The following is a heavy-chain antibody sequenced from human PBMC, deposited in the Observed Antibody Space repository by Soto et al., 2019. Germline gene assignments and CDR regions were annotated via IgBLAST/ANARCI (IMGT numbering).Heavy chain of an antibody. D-gene: IGHD6-19*01. CDR1: GGSISSYY. CDR2: IYYSGST. J-gene: IGHJ4*02. CDR3: ARHIAVGSFDY. Sequence: QVQLQESGPGLVKPSETLSLTCTVSGGSISSYYWSWIRQPPGKGLEWIGYIYYSGSTNYNPSLKSRVTISVDTSKNQFPLKLSPVTAADTAVYYCARHIAVGSFDYWGQGTLVTVSS. V-gene: IGHV4-59*08.